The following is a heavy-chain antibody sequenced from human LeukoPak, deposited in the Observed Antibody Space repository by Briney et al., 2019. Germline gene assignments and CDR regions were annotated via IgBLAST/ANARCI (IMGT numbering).Heavy chain of an antibody. Sequence: PGGSLRVSCAAPGFPFNGYNIHWIRQAPGRGVEWVSFIRNDETEIHYADFAKGRFTISRDRSENSVFLQMNSLRPDDTAVYYCAKDGGRYRFDYWGQGTMVTVSS. CDR1: GFPFNGYN. J-gene: IGHJ4*02. V-gene: IGHV3-30*02. CDR2: IRNDETEI. CDR3: AKDGGRYRFDY. D-gene: IGHD3-16*02.